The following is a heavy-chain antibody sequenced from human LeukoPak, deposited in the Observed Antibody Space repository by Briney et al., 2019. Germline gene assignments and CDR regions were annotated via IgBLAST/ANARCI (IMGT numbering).Heavy chain of an antibody. D-gene: IGHD2-8*01. Sequence: WGALRLSCAASGFTFSSYSMNWVRQAPGKGLEWVSSISSSSSYIYYADSVKGRFTISRDNAKNSLYLQMNSLRAEDTAVYYCAKDRCSNGIGCFYYYMDVWGKGTTVTISS. CDR2: ISSSSSYI. CDR3: AKDRCSNGIGCFYYYMDV. CDR1: GFTFSSYS. V-gene: IGHV3-21*01. J-gene: IGHJ6*03.